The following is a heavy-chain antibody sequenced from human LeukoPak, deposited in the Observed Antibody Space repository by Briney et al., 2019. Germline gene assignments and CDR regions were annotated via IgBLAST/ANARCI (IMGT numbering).Heavy chain of an antibody. CDR3: AKVMSPLNSGGPRVVDY. CDR2: ITGSGGST. J-gene: IGHJ4*02. CDR1: GFTFSTYA. Sequence: PGGSLRLSCEASGFTFSTYAMSWVRQGPGKGLGWVSAITGSGGSTFYADSVKGRFTISRDNSKNTLYLQMNSLRNEDTAVYYCAKVMSPLNSGGPRVVDYWGQGTLVTVSS. V-gene: IGHV3-23*01. D-gene: IGHD1-26*01.